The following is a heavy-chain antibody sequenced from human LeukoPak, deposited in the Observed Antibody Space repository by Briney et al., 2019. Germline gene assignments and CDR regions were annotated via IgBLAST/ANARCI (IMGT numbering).Heavy chain of an antibody. CDR3: AGDSRGAPFDY. V-gene: IGHV4-59*08. Sequence: PGGSLRLSCAASGFTFSDYYMSWIRQPPGKGLEWIGYIYYSGSTNYNPSLKSRVTISVDTSKNQFSLKLSSVTAADTAVYYCAGDSRGAPFDYWGQGTLVTVSS. D-gene: IGHD2-21*01. CDR1: GFTFSDYY. CDR2: IYYSGST. J-gene: IGHJ4*02.